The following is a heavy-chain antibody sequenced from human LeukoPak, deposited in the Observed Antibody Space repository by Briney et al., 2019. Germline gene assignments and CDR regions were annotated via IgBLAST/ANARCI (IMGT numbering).Heavy chain of an antibody. J-gene: IGHJ6*02. Sequence: SVKVSCKASGGTFSSYAISWVRQAPGQGLEWMGRIIPILGIANYAQKFQGRVTITADKSTSTAYMELSSLRSEDTAVYYCARAQYCSSTSCYKGSYYYSMDVWGQGTTVTVSS. D-gene: IGHD2-2*01. CDR3: ARAQYCSSTSCYKGSYYYSMDV. V-gene: IGHV1-69*04. CDR2: IIPILGIA. CDR1: GGTFSSYA.